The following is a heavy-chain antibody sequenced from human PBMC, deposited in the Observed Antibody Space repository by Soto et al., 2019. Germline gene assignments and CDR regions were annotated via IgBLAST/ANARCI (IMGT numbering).Heavy chain of an antibody. Sequence: EVQLVESGGGLVQPGGSLRLACAASGFTFISYWMHWVRQPPGKGLVWVSRINSDGSRTSYADSVKGRFTISRDNAKNTLYLQMNSLRAEDTAVYYCARAVQLAPGYWGQGTLVTVSS. CDR3: ARAVQLAPGY. V-gene: IGHV3-74*01. CDR1: GFTFISYW. CDR2: INSDGSRT. D-gene: IGHD6-6*01. J-gene: IGHJ4*02.